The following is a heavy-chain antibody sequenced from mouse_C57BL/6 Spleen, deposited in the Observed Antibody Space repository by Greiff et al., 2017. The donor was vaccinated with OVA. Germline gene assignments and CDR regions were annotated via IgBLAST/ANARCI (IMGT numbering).Heavy chain of an antibody. Sequence: QVQLQKPGAELVRPGTSVKFSCKASGYTFPSYWMHWVKQRPGQGLEWIGVIDPSDSYTNYNQKFKGKATLTVDTSSSTAYMQLSSLTSEDSAVYYCARYSTAQAWFAYWGQGTLVTVSA. CDR1: GYTFPSYW. D-gene: IGHD1-2*01. V-gene: IGHV1-59*01. J-gene: IGHJ3*01. CDR3: ARYSTAQAWFAY. CDR2: IDPSDSYT.